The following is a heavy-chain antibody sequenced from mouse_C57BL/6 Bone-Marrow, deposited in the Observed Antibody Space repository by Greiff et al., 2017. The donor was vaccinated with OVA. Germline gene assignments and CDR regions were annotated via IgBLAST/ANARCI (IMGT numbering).Heavy chain of an antibody. Sequence: VQLQQSGPGLVQPSQSLSITCTVSGFSLTSYGVHWVRQSPGKGLEWLGVIWSGGSTDYNAAFISRLSISKDNSKSQVFFKMNSLQADDTAIDYCARKGDVGLGFAYWGQGTLVTVSA. V-gene: IGHV2-2*01. CDR1: GFSLTSYG. CDR2: IWSGGST. CDR3: ARKGDVGLGFAY. D-gene: IGHD2-13*01. J-gene: IGHJ3*01.